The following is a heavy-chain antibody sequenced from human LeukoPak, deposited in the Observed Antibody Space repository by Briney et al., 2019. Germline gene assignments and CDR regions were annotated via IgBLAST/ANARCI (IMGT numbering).Heavy chain of an antibody. CDR3: AKDQVVGATTDYYYYMDV. Sequence: GGSLRLSCAASGSTFSSYGMHWVRQAPGKGLEWVAFIRYDGSNKYYADSVKGRFTISRDNSKNTLYLQMNSLRAEDTAVYYCAKDQVVGATTDYYYYMDVWGKGTTVTVSS. J-gene: IGHJ6*03. D-gene: IGHD1-26*01. CDR1: GSTFSSYG. V-gene: IGHV3-30*02. CDR2: IRYDGSNK.